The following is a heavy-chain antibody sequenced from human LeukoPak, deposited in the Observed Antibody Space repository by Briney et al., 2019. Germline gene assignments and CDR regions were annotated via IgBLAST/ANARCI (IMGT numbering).Heavy chain of an antibody. Sequence: ASVKVSCKASGGTFSSYAISWVRQAPGQGLEWMGGIIPIFGTANYAQKCQGRVTITADESTSTAYMELSSLRSEDTAVYYCARDGPQLLWFGLNWFDPWGRGTLVTVSS. CDR2: IIPIFGTA. J-gene: IGHJ5*02. CDR1: GGTFSSYA. CDR3: ARDGPQLLWFGLNWFDP. V-gene: IGHV1-69*13. D-gene: IGHD3-10*01.